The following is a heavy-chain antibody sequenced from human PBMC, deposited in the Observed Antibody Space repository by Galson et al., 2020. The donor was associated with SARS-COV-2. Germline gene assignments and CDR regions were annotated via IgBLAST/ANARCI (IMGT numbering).Heavy chain of an antibody. J-gene: IGHJ6*02. CDR1: GFTFSSYW. V-gene: IGHV4-39*07. CDR2: IYYSGST. Sequence: GSLRLSCAASGFTFSSYWMSWVRQAPGKGLEWIGSIYYSGSTYYNPSLKSRVTISVDTSKNQFSLKLSSVTAADTAVYYCARDQALYDFWSGYYTPCYYYGMDVWGQGTTVTVS. D-gene: IGHD3-3*01. CDR3: ARDQALYDFWSGYYTPCYYYGMDV.